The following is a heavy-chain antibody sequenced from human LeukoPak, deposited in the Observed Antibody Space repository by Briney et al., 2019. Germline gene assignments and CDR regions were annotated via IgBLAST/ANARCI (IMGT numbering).Heavy chain of an antibody. D-gene: IGHD6-6*01. CDR1: GYTFTSYD. CDR3: ARADAARSIAARLNYYYYYMDV. Sequence: ASVKVSCKASGYTFTSYDINWVRQATGQGLEWMGWMNPNSGNTGYAQKFQGRVTMTRNTSISTAYMELSSLRSEDTAVYYCARADAARSIAARLNYYYYYMDVWGKGTTVTVSS. V-gene: IGHV1-8*01. CDR2: MNPNSGNT. J-gene: IGHJ6*03.